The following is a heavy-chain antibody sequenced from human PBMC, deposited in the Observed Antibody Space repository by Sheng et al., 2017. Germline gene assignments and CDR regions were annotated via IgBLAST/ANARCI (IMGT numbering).Heavy chain of an antibody. CDR2: IYHSGST. Sequence: QVQLQESGPGLVKPSETLSLTCAVSGYSISSGYYWGWIRQPPGKGLEWIGSIYHSGSTYYNPSLKSRVTISVDTSKNQFSLKLSSVTAADTAVYYCARERPPGYSNYYYFDYWGRGTRGHRLL. CDR3: ARERPPGYSNYYYFDY. J-gene: IGHJ4*01. CDR1: GYSISSGYY. D-gene: IGHD4-4*01. V-gene: IGHV4-38-2*02.